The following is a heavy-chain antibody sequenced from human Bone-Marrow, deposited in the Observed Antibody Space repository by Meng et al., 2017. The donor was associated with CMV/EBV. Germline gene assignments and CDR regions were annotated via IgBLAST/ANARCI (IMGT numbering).Heavy chain of an antibody. V-gene: IGHV3-21*01. CDR3: VRDRDIVGAPAPYNWFDH. D-gene: IGHD2-2*01. Sequence: GESLKISCAASGFNFNAYSMNWVRQAPGKGLEWVSSISSSSDYIYNADSVKGRFTISRDNARNSLYLQMNSLRVEDTALYYCVRDRDIVGAPAPYNWFDHWGQGTLVTLSS. CDR2: ISSSSDYI. J-gene: IGHJ5*02. CDR1: GFNFNAYS.